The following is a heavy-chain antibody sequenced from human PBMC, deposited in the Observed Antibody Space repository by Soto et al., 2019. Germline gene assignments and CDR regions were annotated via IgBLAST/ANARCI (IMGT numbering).Heavy chain of an antibody. CDR3: ARDDYDFWSGTPYVDY. D-gene: IGHD3-3*01. J-gene: IGHJ4*02. CDR1: GYTFTSYG. Sequence: QVQLVQSGAEGKKPGASVKVSCKASGYTFTSYGISWVRQAPGQGLEWMGWISAYNGNTNYAQKLQGRVTMTTDTATSTAYMELRSLRSDDTAVYYCARDDYDFWSGTPYVDYWGQGTLVTVSS. CDR2: ISAYNGNT. V-gene: IGHV1-18*01.